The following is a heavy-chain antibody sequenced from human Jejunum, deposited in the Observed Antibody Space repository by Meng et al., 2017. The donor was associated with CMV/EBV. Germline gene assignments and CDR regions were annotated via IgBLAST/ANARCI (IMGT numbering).Heavy chain of an antibody. CDR3: VRGEMATGRPY. J-gene: IGHJ4*02. CDR2: INSDGSSV. D-gene: IGHD5-24*01. V-gene: IGHV3-74*01. Sequence: EVTLWRAGVGLVQPGGSLCLSCSVPGFTFSSNWIPWVRQAPGEGLVWVSRINSDGSSVNYADFVKGRFTISRDNAKNTLYQEMSSLRAEDTALYYCVRGEMATGRPYWGQGTLVTVSS. CDR1: GFTFSSNW.